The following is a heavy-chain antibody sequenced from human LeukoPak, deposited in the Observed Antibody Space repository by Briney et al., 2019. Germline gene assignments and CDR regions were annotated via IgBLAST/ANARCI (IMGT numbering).Heavy chain of an antibody. J-gene: IGHJ6*03. V-gene: IGHV3-23*01. D-gene: IGHD2-21*01. CDR2: IGGGGRDT. CDR3: AKNRGDNYYNYYMDV. CDR1: GFTFSTYA. Sequence: PGGSLRLSCAASGFTFSTYAMSWVRQAPGKGLEWLSTIGGGGRDTFYADSVKGRFTVSRDNSKNTLYLQMSSLRAEDTAVYFCAKNRGDNYYNYYMDVWGKGTTVTVSS.